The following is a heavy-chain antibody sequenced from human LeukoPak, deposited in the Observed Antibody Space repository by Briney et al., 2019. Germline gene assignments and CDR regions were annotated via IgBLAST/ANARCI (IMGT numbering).Heavy chain of an antibody. CDR1: GFTFSSYA. Sequence: SGGSLRLSCAASGFTFSSYAMSWVRQAPGKGLEWVSAISGSGGSTFYADSVKGRFTISRDNSKNTLYLQMNSLRAEDTAVYYYAKDEGYYYDSSGYYCPHFDYWGQGTLVTVSS. CDR3: AKDEGYYYDSSGYYCPHFDY. CDR2: ISGSGGST. D-gene: IGHD3-22*01. J-gene: IGHJ4*02. V-gene: IGHV3-23*01.